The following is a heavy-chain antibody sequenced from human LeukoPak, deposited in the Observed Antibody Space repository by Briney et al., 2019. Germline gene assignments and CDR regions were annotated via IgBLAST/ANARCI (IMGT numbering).Heavy chain of an antibody. CDR1: SYSISSGYY. D-gene: IGHD1-26*01. Sequence: SETLSLTCAVSSYSISSGYYWGWIRQPPGKGLERIGSIYHSGITYYNPSLKSRVTISVDTSKNQFSLKLRSVTAADTAVYYCAKVAVGVTKSFDYWGQGTLVTVSS. CDR2: IYHSGIT. J-gene: IGHJ4*02. V-gene: IGHV4-38-2*01. CDR3: AKVAVGVTKSFDY.